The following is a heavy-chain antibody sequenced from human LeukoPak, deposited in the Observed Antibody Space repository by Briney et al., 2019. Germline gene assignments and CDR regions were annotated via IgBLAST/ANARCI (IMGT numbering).Heavy chain of an antibody. CDR1: GGSISSGDSS. Sequence: SQTLSLTCAVSGGSISSGDSSWSWIRQPPGKGLEWIRYIYHSGSTSYSPSLKSRVTISIDRSKNQFSLKLTSVTAADTAVYFCARDNDYGDSPPGWFDPWGQGTLVTVSS. V-gene: IGHV4-30-2*01. J-gene: IGHJ5*02. CDR3: ARDNDYGDSPPGWFDP. D-gene: IGHD4-17*01. CDR2: IYHSGST.